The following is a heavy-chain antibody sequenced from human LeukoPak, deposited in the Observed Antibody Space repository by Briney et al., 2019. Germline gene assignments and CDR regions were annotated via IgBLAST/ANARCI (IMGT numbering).Heavy chain of an antibody. J-gene: IGHJ4*02. CDR1: GGTFSSYA. CDR2: IIPIFGTP. V-gene: IGHV1-69*05. D-gene: IGHD5-18*01. CDR3: ARSPSTPERGYSYGYFDY. Sequence: ASVKVSCKASGGTFSSYAISWVRQAPGQGLEWMGGIIPIFGTPNYAQKSQGRVTNTTDEITSTAYMEPGSLRSEDTAVYYCARSPSTPERGYSYGYFDYWGQGTLVTVSS.